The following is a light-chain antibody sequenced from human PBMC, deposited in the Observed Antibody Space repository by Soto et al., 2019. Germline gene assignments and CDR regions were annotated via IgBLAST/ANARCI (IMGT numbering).Light chain of an antibody. CDR2: GAS. J-gene: IGKJ1*01. CDR1: QSIINW. V-gene: IGKV1-5*01. Sequence: DVPMTQSPSTLSACVGGRVTITCRASQSIINWLAWYQQKPGKAPKLLIYGASSLESGVPSRFSGSGSGTEFTLTITNPQPDDFATYYCQQYDSFSGTFGQGTKVDIK. CDR3: QQYDSFSGT.